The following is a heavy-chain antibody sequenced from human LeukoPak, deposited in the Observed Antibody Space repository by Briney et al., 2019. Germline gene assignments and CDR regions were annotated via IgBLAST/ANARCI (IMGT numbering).Heavy chain of an antibody. D-gene: IGHD2-15*01. CDR2: INHSGST. J-gene: IGHJ4*02. CDR1: GGSFSGYY. Sequence: SETLSLTCAVYGGSFSGYYWSWLRQTPGKGLEWIGGINHSGSTYYNPSLKSRVTISVDTSKNQFSLKLSSVTAADTAVYYCAGLGRYCSGGSCNYWGQGTLVTVSS. CDR3: AGLGRYCSGGSCNY. V-gene: IGHV4-34*01.